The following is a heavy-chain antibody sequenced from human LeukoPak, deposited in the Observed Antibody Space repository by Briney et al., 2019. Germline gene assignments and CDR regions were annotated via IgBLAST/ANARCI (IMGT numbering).Heavy chain of an antibody. CDR3: ARDSFGDFFDY. J-gene: IGHJ4*02. CDR1: GGSISSSSYY. CDR2: IYYSGST. D-gene: IGHD3-10*01. V-gene: IGHV4-39*07. Sequence: SETLSLTCTVSGGSISSSSYYWGWIRQPPGKGLEWIGGIYYSGSTYYNPSLKSRVTISVDTSKNQFSLKLSSVTAADTAVYYCARDSFGDFFDYWGQGTLVTVSS.